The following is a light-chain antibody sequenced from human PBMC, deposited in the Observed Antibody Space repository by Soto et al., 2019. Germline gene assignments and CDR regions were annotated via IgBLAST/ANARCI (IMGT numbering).Light chain of an antibody. CDR3: QQYGSSPLS. CDR1: QNAHTS. CDR2: GAS. J-gene: IGKJ4*01. V-gene: IGKV3-20*01. Sequence: VLTRFSGSRCLSLGERATLWCRASQNAHTSLAWYLQKPGQAPRPLIYGASSRATSIPDRFSSSGSGTAFTLTISRLEPEDFTVYYCQQYGSSPLSFRGGTKVDIK.